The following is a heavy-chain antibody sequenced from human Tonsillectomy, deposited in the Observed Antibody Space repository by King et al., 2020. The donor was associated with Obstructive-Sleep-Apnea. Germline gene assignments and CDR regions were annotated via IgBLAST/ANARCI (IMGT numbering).Heavy chain of an antibody. CDR1: GFTFSTSA. CDR2: ISGDSKTL. V-gene: IGHV3-48*04. CDR3: AIGGGDRWDLLF. Sequence: VQLVESGGGLVQPGGSLRLSCPASGFTFSTSAMNWVRQAPGKGLEWVSYISGDSKTLYYAGSVRGRFTVSRDNAKNSLYLQMNSLRADDTALYYCAIGGGDRWDLLFWGQGTLVTVSP. D-gene: IGHD1-26*01. J-gene: IGHJ4*02.